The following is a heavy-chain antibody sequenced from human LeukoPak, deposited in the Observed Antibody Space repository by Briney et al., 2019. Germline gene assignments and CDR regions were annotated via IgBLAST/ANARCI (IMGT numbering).Heavy chain of an antibody. V-gene: IGHV3-48*01. D-gene: IGHD5-12*01. Sequence: GGSLRLSCAASGFTFSSYSMNWVRQAPGKGLEWVSYISSSSSTIYYADSVKGRFTISRDNSKNTLYLQMNSLRAEDTAVYYCAKDYRAVATKGYFDYWGQGTLVTVSS. CDR1: GFTFSSYS. CDR3: AKDYRAVATKGYFDY. J-gene: IGHJ4*02. CDR2: ISSSSSTI.